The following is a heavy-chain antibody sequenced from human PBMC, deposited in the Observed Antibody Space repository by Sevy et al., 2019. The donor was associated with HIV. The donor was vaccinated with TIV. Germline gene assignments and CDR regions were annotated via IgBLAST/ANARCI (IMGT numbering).Heavy chain of an antibody. CDR2: ISSSSSYI. Sequence: GGFLRLSCAASGFTFSSYSMNWVRQAPGKGLEWLSSISSSSSYIYYADSVKGRFTISRDNAKNSLYLQMNSMRAEDTAVYYCARGRPDAFDIWGQGTMVTVSS. J-gene: IGHJ3*02. CDR1: GFTFSSYS. V-gene: IGHV3-21*01. CDR3: ARGRPDAFDI. D-gene: IGHD6-6*01.